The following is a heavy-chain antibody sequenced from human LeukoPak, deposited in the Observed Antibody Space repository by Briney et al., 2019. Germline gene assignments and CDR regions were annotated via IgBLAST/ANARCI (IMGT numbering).Heavy chain of an antibody. Sequence: ASVKVSCKASGYTFTSYDINWVRQATGQGLEWMGWMNPNSGNTGYAQKFQGRVTMTRDTSTNTVYMELSSLRSEDTAVYYCARDWHWGFDLWGRGTLVTVSS. V-gene: IGHV1-8*02. CDR3: ARDWHWGFDL. CDR1: GYTFTSYD. CDR2: MNPNSGNT. J-gene: IGHJ2*01.